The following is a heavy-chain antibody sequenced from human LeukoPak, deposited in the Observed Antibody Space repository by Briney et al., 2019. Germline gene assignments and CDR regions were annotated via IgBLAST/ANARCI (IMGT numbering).Heavy chain of an antibody. D-gene: IGHD5-12*01. Sequence: GGSLRLSCAASGFTFHHYSMHWVRQPPGKGLEWVSLTSWDGGITYYADSVRGRFTISRDNSKNSLSLEMNSLRTEDTALYYCAKDSNTGGYSFGSWGQGTLVTVTS. CDR1: GFTFHHYS. CDR2: TSWDGGIT. V-gene: IGHV3-43*01. CDR3: AKDSNTGGYSFGS. J-gene: IGHJ4*02.